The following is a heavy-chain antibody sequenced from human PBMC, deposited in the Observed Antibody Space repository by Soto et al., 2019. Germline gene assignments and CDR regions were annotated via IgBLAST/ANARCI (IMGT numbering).Heavy chain of an antibody. D-gene: IGHD3-3*01. V-gene: IGHV3-23*01. Sequence: PGGSLRLSCAASGFTFSSYAMSWVRQAPGKGLEWVSAISGSGGSTYYADSVKGRFTISRDNSKNTLYLKMNSLRAEDTAVYYCAKGTTRILRFLDWSNYYGMDGWGQGTTVTVSS. CDR2: ISGSGGST. CDR1: GFTFSSYA. CDR3: AKGTTRILRFLDWSNYYGMDG. J-gene: IGHJ6*02.